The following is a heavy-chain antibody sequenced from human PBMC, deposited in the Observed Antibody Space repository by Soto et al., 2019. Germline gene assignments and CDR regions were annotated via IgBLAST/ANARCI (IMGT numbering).Heavy chain of an antibody. CDR1: GFTFSSYT. V-gene: IGHV3-23*01. CDR2: ISGGGDKT. Sequence: PGGSLRLSXAASGFTFSSYTMSWVRQAPRKGLEWVSGISGGGDKTYYADSVKGRFTISRDNSNNTLYLHMNGLRAEDTAVYYCAKEKPSFDDWGQGTLVTVSS. CDR3: AKEKPSFDD. J-gene: IGHJ4*02.